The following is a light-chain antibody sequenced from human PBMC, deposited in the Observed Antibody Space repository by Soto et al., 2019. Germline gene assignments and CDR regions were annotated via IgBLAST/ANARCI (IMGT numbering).Light chain of an antibody. J-gene: IGLJ1*01. CDR1: SSDVGGYNY. Sequence: QSALTQPASVSGSPGQSITISCTGTSSDVGGYNYVSWYQQHPGRAPKLMIYEVTTRPSGVSRRFSGSKSGNTASLTISGLQAEDEADYYCSSYTSSHTYVFGTGTQLTVL. CDR2: EVT. V-gene: IGLV2-14*01. CDR3: SSYTSSHTYV.